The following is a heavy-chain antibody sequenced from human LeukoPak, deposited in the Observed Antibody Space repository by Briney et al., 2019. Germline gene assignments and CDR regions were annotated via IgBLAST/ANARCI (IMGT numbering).Heavy chain of an antibody. Sequence: SVKVSCKASGGTFSSYAISWVRQAPGQGLEWMGGIIPIFGTANYAQKFQGRVTITADKSTSTAYMELSSLRSEDTAVYYCARDRGAARGLWFDPWGQGTLVTVSS. CDR3: ARDRGAARGLWFDP. J-gene: IGHJ5*02. CDR2: IIPIFGTA. CDR1: GGTFSSYA. V-gene: IGHV1-69*06. D-gene: IGHD2-15*01.